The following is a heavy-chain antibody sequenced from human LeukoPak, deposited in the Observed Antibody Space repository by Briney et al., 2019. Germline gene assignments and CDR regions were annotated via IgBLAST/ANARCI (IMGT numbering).Heavy chain of an antibody. V-gene: IGHV3-33*01. D-gene: IGHD3-10*01. CDR1: GFIFTTYG. J-gene: IGHJ4*02. CDR2: IWHDGSRK. CDR3: ARDLSYGSGEF. Sequence: PGGSLRLSCAASGFIFTTYGMYWVRQAPGKGLEWVAGIWHDGSRKIYADSVKGRFSISRDDSRNTLYLQMNSLRAEDTAFYFCARDLSYGSGEFWGQGTLVTVSS.